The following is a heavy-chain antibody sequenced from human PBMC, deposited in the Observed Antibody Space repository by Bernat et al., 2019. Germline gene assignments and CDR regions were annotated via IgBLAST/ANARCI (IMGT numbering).Heavy chain of an antibody. CDR3: VKDEYSYGHDAFDI. CDR2: VSSSGDNS. D-gene: IGHD5-18*01. J-gene: IGHJ3*02. CDR1: GFTFNDFA. V-gene: IGHV3-64D*06. Sequence: EVQLVESGGGLVQPGGSLRLSCSASGFTFNDFAFHWVRQAPGTGLQYVSGVSSSGDNSSYADSGKGRFTISRDKSRNTLYLEMSSLRAEDTAVYFCVKDEYSYGHDAFDIWGQGTMVTVSS.